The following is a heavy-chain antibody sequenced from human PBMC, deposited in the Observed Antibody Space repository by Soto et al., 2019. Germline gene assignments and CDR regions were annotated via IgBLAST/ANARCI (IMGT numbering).Heavy chain of an antibody. V-gene: IGHV3-23*01. CDR3: AKDRYFDILTAPYNDYYHYGMDV. CDR2: VSGSGDYT. D-gene: IGHD3-9*01. J-gene: IGHJ6*02. Sequence: EVQLLESGGGLVQPGASLRLSCAASGFTFSTYAMTWVHQAPGKGLEWVSTVSGSGDYTYYADSVEGRFTVSRDTSKNTLFLQMNSLRAEDTALYYCAKDRYFDILTAPYNDYYHYGMDVWGQGTTVTVSS. CDR1: GFTFSTYA.